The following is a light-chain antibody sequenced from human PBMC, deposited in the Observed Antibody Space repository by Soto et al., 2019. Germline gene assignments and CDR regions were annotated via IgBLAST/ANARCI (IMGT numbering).Light chain of an antibody. J-gene: IGKJ1*01. CDR1: QSVSSNY. CDR2: GAS. Sequence: EIVLTQSPGTLSLSPGERATLSCRASQSVSSNYLAWYQQKPGQAPRLLIYGASSRATGIPDGFSGSESGTHFTLTISRLEPEDFAVYYCQQYSSSPWTVGRGTKVEIK. V-gene: IGKV3-20*01. CDR3: QQYSSSPWT.